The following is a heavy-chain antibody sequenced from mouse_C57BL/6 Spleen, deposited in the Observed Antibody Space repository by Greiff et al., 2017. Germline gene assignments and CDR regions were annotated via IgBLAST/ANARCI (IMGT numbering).Heavy chain of an antibody. CDR3: ARCPYYYGSSPDY. CDR1: GYTFTSYG. CDR2: NYPRSGNT. V-gene: IGHV1-81*01. D-gene: IGHD1-1*01. J-gene: IGHJ2*01. Sequence: VQLQQSGAELARPGASVKLSCKASGYTFTSYGISWVKQRTGQGLEWIGENYPRSGNTYYNEKFKGKATLTADKSSSTAYMELRSLTSEDSAVYFCARCPYYYGSSPDYWGQGTTLTVSS.